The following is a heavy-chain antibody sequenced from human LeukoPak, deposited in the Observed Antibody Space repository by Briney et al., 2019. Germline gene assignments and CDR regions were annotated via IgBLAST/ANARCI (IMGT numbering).Heavy chain of an antibody. Sequence: PGGSLRLSCAASGFTFSSYSMNWVRQAPGKGLEWVSSISSSSSYIYYADSVKGRFTISRDNAKNSLYLQMNSLRAEDTAVYYCARGYCSSTSCYMRFRYYYYGMDVWGQGTTVTGSS. V-gene: IGHV3-21*01. J-gene: IGHJ6*02. CDR1: GFTFSSYS. CDR2: ISSSSSYI. D-gene: IGHD2-2*02. CDR3: ARGYCSSTSCYMRFRYYYYGMDV.